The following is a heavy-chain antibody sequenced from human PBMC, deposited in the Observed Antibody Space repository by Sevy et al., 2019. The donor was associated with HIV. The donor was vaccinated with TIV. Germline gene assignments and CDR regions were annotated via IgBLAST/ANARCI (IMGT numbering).Heavy chain of an antibody. V-gene: IGHV3-23*01. CDR2: ISGGGGGT. Sequence: GGSLRLSCAASGFTFNNYAMSWVRQAPGKGLEGKGLEWVSTISGGGGGTYYADSVRGRFTISREKSKNRLYLQVNSMGVNDTAVYYCVKHYIHYIADGWYFDLWGRGTLVTVSS. D-gene: IGHD6-13*01. CDR1: GFTFNNYA. CDR3: VKHYIHYIADGWYFDL. J-gene: IGHJ2*01.